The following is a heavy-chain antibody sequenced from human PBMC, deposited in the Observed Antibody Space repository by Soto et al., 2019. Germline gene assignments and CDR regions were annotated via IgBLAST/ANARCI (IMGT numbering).Heavy chain of an antibody. CDR3: ALSWELHTSFDY. J-gene: IGHJ4*02. V-gene: IGHV5-51*01. Sequence: PGESLKISCEASGYSFTNFWISWVRQMPGKGLEWMGIIYPGDSDTRYSPSFQGQVTISADKSISTAYLQWSSLKASDTAMYYCALSWELHTSFDYWGQGTLVTVSS. CDR1: GYSFTNFW. CDR2: IYPGDSDT. D-gene: IGHD1-26*01.